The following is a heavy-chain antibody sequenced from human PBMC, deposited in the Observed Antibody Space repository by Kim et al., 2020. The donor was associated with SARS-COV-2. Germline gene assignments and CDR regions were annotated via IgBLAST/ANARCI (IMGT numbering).Heavy chain of an antibody. CDR3: ALSRPGIAAAGLDY. CDR2: IDWDDDK. D-gene: IGHD6-13*01. J-gene: IGHJ4*02. V-gene: IGHV2-70*11. Sequence: SGPTLVNPTQTLTLTCTFSGFSLSTSGMCVSWIRQPPGKALEWLARIDWDDDKYYSTSLKTRLTISKDTSKNQVVLTMTNMDPVDTATYYCALSRPGIAAAGLDYWGQGTLVTVSS. CDR1: GFSLSTSGMC.